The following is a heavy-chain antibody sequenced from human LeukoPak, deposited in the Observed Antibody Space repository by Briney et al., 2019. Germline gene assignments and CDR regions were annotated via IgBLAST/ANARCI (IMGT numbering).Heavy chain of an antibody. D-gene: IGHD6-19*01. CDR3: ARDRLLPYSSGWDDAFDI. J-gene: IGHJ3*02. V-gene: IGHV4-59*01. CDR1: GGSISSYY. CDR2: IYYSGST. Sequence: SETLSLTCTVSGGSISSYYWSWIRQPPGKGLEWIGYIYYSGSTNYNPSLKSRVTISVDTSKNQFSLKLSSVTAADTAVYYCARDRLLPYSSGWDDAFDIWGQGTMVTVSS.